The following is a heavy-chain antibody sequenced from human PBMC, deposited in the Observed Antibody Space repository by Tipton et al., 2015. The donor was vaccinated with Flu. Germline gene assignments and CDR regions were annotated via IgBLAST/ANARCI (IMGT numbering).Heavy chain of an antibody. CDR2: IGSDFNT. CDR3: AKDILRWAFDF. CDR1: GFTFTNNA. Sequence: SLRLSCAASGFTFTNNAMGWVRQAPGEGLEWVSAIGSDFNTHYADPVKGRFTISRDNSKNTLCLQMNSLRAEDTAVYYCAKDILRWAFDFWGQGTIVTVSS. V-gene: IGHV3-23*01. D-gene: IGHD3-3*01. J-gene: IGHJ3*01.